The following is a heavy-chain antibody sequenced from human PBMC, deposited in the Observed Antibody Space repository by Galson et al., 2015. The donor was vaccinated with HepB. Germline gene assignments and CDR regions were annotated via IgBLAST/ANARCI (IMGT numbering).Heavy chain of an antibody. CDR1: GFTFSSYS. D-gene: IGHD6-19*01. J-gene: IGHJ4*02. V-gene: IGHV3-21*01. CDR2: ISSSSSYI. CDR3: ARDHSSGWYAGGGY. Sequence: SLRLSCAASGFTFSSYSMNWVRQAPGKGLEWVSSISSSSSYIYYADSVKGRFTISRDNAKNSLYLQMNSLRAEDTAVYYCARDHSSGWYAGGGYWGRGTLVIVSS.